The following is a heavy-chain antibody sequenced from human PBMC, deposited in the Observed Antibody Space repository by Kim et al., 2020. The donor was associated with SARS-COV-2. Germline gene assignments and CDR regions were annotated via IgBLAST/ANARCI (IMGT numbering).Heavy chain of an antibody. CDR1: GGSFSGYY. CDR2: INHSGST. Sequence: SETLSLTCAVYGGSFSGYYWSWIRQPPGKGLEWIGEINHSGSTNYNPSLKSRVTISVDTSKNQFSLKLSSVTAADTAVYYCARWWFRDYYFDYWGQGTLV. CDR3: ARWWFRDYYFDY. V-gene: IGHV4-34*01. J-gene: IGHJ4*02. D-gene: IGHD3-10*01.